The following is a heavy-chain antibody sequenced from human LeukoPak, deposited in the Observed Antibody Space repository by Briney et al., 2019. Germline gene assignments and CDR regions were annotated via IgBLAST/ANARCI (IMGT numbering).Heavy chain of an antibody. CDR3: AKGSSNWLDHYYFDY. Sequence: GGSLRLSCAASGFTFSSYWMSWVRQAPGKGLEWVANIKQDGSEKYYVDSVKGRFTISRDNAKNSLYLQMNSLRAEDTAVYYCAKGSSNWLDHYYFDYWGQGILVTVSS. J-gene: IGHJ4*02. CDR1: GFTFSSYW. V-gene: IGHV3-7*03. D-gene: IGHD6-13*01. CDR2: IKQDGSEK.